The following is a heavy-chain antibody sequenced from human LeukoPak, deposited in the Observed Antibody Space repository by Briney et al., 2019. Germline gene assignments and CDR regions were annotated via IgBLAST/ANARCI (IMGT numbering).Heavy chain of an antibody. CDR3: ARNLEAAAGNWFDP. CDR1: GGSISSSSYY. J-gene: IGHJ5*02. V-gene: IGHV4-39*01. D-gene: IGHD6-13*01. CDR2: IYYSGST. Sequence: SETLSLTCTVSGGSISSSSYYWGWIRQPPGKGLEWIGSIYYSGSTYYNPSLKSRVTISVDTSKNQFSLKLSSVTAADTAVYYCARNLEAAAGNWFDPWGQGTLVTVSS.